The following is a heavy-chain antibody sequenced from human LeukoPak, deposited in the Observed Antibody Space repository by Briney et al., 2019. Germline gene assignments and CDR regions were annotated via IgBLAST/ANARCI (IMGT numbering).Heavy chain of an antibody. J-gene: IGHJ4*02. CDR2: IYYSGST. CDR1: GGSISSSSYY. D-gene: IGHD3-3*01. V-gene: IGHV4-39*01. Sequence: PSETLSLTCTVSGGSISSSSYYWGWIRQPPGKGLEWIGSIYYSGSTYYNPSLKSRVTISVDTSKNQFSLKLSSVTAADTAVYYCARVLYDFWSGYQAGFDYWGQGTLVTVSS. CDR3: ARVLYDFWSGYQAGFDY.